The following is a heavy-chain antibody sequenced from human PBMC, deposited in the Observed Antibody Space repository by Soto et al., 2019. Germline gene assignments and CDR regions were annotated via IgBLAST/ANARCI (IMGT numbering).Heavy chain of an antibody. J-gene: IGHJ4*02. Sequence: PSETLSLTCRVSGYSISKGYFWGWIRQPPGKGLEWIDSWYRSGVTYYNPSLNGRVTVSVDTSKNQFSLQLSSVTAADMAVYYCARIAYFDSTGYYYYFDYWGQGALVTVS. CDR2: WYRSGVT. CDR1: GYSISKGYF. D-gene: IGHD3-22*01. V-gene: IGHV4-38-2*01. CDR3: ARIAYFDSTGYYYYFDY.